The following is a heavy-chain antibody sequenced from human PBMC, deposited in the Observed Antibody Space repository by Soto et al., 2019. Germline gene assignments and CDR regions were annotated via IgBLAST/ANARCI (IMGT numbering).Heavy chain of an antibody. CDR3: AHGSGFGELFPVY. CDR1: GGTFSSYA. J-gene: IGHJ4*02. D-gene: IGHD3-10*01. CDR2: IIPIFGTA. V-gene: IGHV1-69*13. Sequence: GASVKVYCKASGGTFSSYAISWVRQAPGQGLEWMGGIIPIFGTANYAQRFQGRVTITADESTSTAYMELSSLRSEDTAVYYCAHGSGFGELFPVYWGQGTLVTVSS.